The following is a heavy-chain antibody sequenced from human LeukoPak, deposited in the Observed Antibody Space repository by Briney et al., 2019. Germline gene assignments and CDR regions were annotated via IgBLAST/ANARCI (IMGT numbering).Heavy chain of an antibody. J-gene: IGHJ3*02. V-gene: IGHV3-23*01. D-gene: IGHD3-9*01. Sequence: TGGSLRLSCAASGFTFSSYAMSWVRQAPGKGLEWVSAISGSGGSTYYADSVKGRFTISRDNSKNTLYLQMNSLRAEDTAVYYCAKEAGAYHDILTGYYISGAFDIWGQGTMVTVSS. CDR3: AKEAGAYHDILTGYYISGAFDI. CDR2: ISGSGGST. CDR1: GFTFSSYA.